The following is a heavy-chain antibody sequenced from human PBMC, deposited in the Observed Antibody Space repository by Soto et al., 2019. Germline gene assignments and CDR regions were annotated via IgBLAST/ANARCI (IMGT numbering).Heavy chain of an antibody. CDR3: AREVNKYYGMDV. CDR1: GASISRDDYY. J-gene: IGHJ6*02. Sequence: QVQLQESGPGLVKPSQTLSLTCSISGASISRDDYYWSWFRQPPGQDLEWMGYISYIGSTYYNPSLKRRITISVDTSKPQFSLILSSLTAADTAGLYCAREVNKYYGMDVWGEGTTVTVSS. V-gene: IGHV4-30-4*01. CDR2: ISYIGST.